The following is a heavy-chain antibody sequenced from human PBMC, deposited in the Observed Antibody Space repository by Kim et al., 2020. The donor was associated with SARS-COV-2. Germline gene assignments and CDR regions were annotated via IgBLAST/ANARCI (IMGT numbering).Heavy chain of an antibody. CDR1: GHSFSNHY. V-gene: IGHV1-46*01. D-gene: IGHD1-1*01. J-gene: IGHJ4*02. CDR3: ATEIPTTAYFDY. CDR2: INPSGSAT. Sequence: ASVKVSCKASGHSFSNHYAHWVRQAPGQGLEWMGAINPSGSATDYAQKFQGRVTMTRDTSTSTVYMELSSLRSEDTAFYYCATEIPTTAYFDYWGQGTLVTVSS.